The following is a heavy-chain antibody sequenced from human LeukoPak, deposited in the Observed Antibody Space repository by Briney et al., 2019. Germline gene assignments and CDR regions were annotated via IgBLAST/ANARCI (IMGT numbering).Heavy chain of an antibody. J-gene: IGHJ4*02. CDR2: TYYRSKWSN. CDR1: GDTVSSNRAA. Sequence: SHTFSLTCAISGDTVSSNRAAWNWIGQSPSRGLEWLGRTYYRSKWSNDYALSVKSRITINPDTSKNQFPLQLKFVTPEDTAVYYCARLVGDQVVYWGQGTLVTVSS. CDR3: ARLVGDQVVY. D-gene: IGHD2-2*01. V-gene: IGHV6-1*01.